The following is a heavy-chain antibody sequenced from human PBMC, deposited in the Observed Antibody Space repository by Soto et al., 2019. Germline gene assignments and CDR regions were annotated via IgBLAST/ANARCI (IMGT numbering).Heavy chain of an antibody. Sequence: LSLTCTVSGGSISSGGYYWSWIRQHPGKGLEWIGYIYYSGSTYYNPSLKSRVTISVDTSKNQFSLKLSSVTAADTAVYYCARGRYYYDSSGPPPHWFDPWGQGTLVTVSS. D-gene: IGHD3-22*01. CDR2: IYYSGST. CDR3: ARGRYYYDSSGPPPHWFDP. J-gene: IGHJ5*02. CDR1: GGSISSGGYY. V-gene: IGHV4-31*03.